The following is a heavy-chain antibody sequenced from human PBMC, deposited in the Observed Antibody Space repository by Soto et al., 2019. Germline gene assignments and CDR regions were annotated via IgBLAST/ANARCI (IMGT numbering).Heavy chain of an antibody. CDR2: ISNDASTK. J-gene: IGHJ4*02. D-gene: IGHD6-19*01. V-gene: IGHV3-30*18. Sequence: QVQLVESGGGVVQPGRSLRLSCAASGFTFSGYGMHWVRQAPGKGLDWVAAISNDASTKHYADSVKGRFTISRDNSKNTLDLQMNSLSAEDTAGYYCAKDRVSEHSSGWPQGHWGQGTLVTVSS. CDR3: AKDRVSEHSSGWPQGH. CDR1: GFTFSGYG.